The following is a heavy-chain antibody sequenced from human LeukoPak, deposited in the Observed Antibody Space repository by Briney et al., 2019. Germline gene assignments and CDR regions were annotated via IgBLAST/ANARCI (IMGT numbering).Heavy chain of an antibody. Sequence: GGSLRLSCAASGFTFSSYAMSWVRQAPGKGLEWVSVIYSGGSTYYADSVKGRFTISRHNSKNTLYLQMNSLRAEDTAVYYCARDKVFGGYGMDVWGQGTTVTVSS. CDR2: IYSGGST. CDR3: ARDKVFGGYGMDV. V-gene: IGHV3-53*04. J-gene: IGHJ6*02. D-gene: IGHD3-3*01. CDR1: GFTFSSYA.